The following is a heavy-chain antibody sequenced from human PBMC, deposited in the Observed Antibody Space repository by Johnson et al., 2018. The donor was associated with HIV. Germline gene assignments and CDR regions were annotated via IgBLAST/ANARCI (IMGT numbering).Heavy chain of an antibody. CDR2: IYSGGST. D-gene: IGHD1-26*01. CDR3: ARDSDSLYAFDI. J-gene: IGHJ3*02. CDR1: GFTVSSNY. Sequence: EVLLLESGGGLVQPGGSLRLSCAPSGFTVSSNYMSWVRQAPGKGLECVSVIYSGGSTYYADSVKGRFTISRDNSKNTLYLQMNSLRAEDTAVYYCARDSDSLYAFDIWGQGTMVTVSS. V-gene: IGHV3-66*02.